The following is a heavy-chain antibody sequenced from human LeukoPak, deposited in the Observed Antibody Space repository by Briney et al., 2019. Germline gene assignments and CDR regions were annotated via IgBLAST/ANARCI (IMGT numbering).Heavy chain of an antibody. V-gene: IGHV4-39*01. D-gene: IGHD3-10*01. CDR2: IFYSGST. J-gene: IGHJ5*02. Sequence: SETLSLTCTVSGGSISCTSCYWGWIRQPPGKGREWIGSIFYSGSTYYNPSLNSRVTMSVDASKNQFSLKVNSVTAADTAVYYCARHHYYGSGSPNWFDPWGQGTPVTVSS. CDR1: GGSISCTSCY. CDR3: ARHHYYGSGSPNWFDP.